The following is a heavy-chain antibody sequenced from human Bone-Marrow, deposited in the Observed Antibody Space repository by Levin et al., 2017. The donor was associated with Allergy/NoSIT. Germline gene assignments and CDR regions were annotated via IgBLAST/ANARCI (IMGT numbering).Heavy chain of an antibody. CDR3: ARVRGYCSSTSCYGGRVGWFDP. Sequence: GGSLRLSCAASGFTFSSYSMNWVRQAPGKGLEWVSSISSSSSYIYYADSVKGRFTISRDNAKNSLYLQMNSLRAEDTAVYYCARVRGYCSSTSCYGGRVGWFDPWGQGTLVTVSS. CDR2: ISSSSSYI. D-gene: IGHD2-2*01. V-gene: IGHV3-21*01. CDR1: GFTFSSYS. J-gene: IGHJ5*02.